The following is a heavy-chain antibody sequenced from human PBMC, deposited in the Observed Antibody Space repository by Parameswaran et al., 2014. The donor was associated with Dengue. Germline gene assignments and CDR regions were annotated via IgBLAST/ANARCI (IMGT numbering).Heavy chain of an antibody. D-gene: IGHD3-10*01. CDR3: ASPRWLGDKWASDY. Sequence: RWIRQPPGRGLEWIGYIYYSGSTYYNPPLKSRVTISVDTSKNQFSLKLSSVTAADTAVYYCASPRWLGDKWASDYWGPGNPGHRLL. J-gene: IGHJ4*02. CDR2: IYYSGST. V-gene: IGHV4-31*02.